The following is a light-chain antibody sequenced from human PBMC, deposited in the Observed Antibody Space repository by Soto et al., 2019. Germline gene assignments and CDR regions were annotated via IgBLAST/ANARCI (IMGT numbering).Light chain of an antibody. CDR3: QQYAYMWT. Sequence: EIVLTQSPGTLSLSPGERATLSCRASETVRSSYLAWYQQKPGQAPRLLISGASNRATGIPDRFSGSGSGQHFTLTINRLEPEDFAVYYCQQYAYMWTFGQGTKVEIK. V-gene: IGKV3-20*01. CDR2: GAS. CDR1: ETVRSSY. J-gene: IGKJ1*01.